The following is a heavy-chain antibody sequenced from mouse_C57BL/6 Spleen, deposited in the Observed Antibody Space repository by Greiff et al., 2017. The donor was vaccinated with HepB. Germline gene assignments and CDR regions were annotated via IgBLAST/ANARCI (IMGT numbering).Heavy chain of an antibody. CDR2: IYPGSGNT. J-gene: IGHJ2*01. CDR1: GYSFTSYY. D-gene: IGHD2-5*01. V-gene: IGHV1-66*01. CDR3: ARSDSNYSYYFDY. Sequence: VQLQQSGPELVKPGASVKISCKASGYSFTSYYIHWVKQRPGQGLEWIGWIYPGSGNTKYNEKFKGKATLTADTSSSTAYMQLSSLTSEDSAVYYCARSDSNYSYYFDYWGQGTTLTVSS.